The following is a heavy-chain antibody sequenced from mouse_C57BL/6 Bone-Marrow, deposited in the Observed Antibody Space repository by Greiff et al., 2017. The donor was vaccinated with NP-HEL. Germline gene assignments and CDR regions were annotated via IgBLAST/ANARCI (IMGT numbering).Heavy chain of an antibody. CDR1: GYAFSSSW. J-gene: IGHJ2*01. CDR2: IYPGDGDT. V-gene: IGHV1-82*01. CDR3: AREQLTSLY. D-gene: IGHD3-3*01. Sequence: LVEPGASVKISCKASGYAFSSSWMTWVKQRPGKGLEWIGRIYPGDGDTNYNGKFKGKATLTADKSSSTAYMQLSSLTSEDAAVYFCAREQLTSLYWGKGTTLTVSS.